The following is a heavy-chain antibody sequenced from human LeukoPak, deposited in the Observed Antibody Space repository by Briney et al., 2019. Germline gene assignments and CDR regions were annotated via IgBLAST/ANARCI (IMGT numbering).Heavy chain of an antibody. Sequence: GASVNVSRKASGGTFSCYAFSWVRQAPGQGLEWMGRIIPIFGIANYAQKFQGRVTITADKSTSTAYMELSSLRSEDTAVYYCARGSSSWFNWFDPWGQGTLVTVSS. CDR1: GGTFSCYA. J-gene: IGHJ5*02. CDR3: ARGSSSWFNWFDP. V-gene: IGHV1-69*04. D-gene: IGHD6-13*01. CDR2: IIPIFGIA.